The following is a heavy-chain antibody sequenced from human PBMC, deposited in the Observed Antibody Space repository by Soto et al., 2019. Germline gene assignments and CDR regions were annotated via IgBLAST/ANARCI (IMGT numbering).Heavy chain of an antibody. CDR2: ISYDGSNK. CDR3: ATSRGPKLLWFGDDSGY. CDR1: GFTFSSYA. V-gene: IGHV3-30-3*01. J-gene: IGHJ4*02. Sequence: QVQLVESGGGVVQPGRSLRLSCAASGFTFSSYAMHWVRQAPGKGLEWVAVISYDGSNKYYADSVKGRFTISRDNSKNTLYLQMNSLRAEDTAVYYCATSRGPKLLWFGDDSGYWGQGTLVTVSS. D-gene: IGHD3-10*01.